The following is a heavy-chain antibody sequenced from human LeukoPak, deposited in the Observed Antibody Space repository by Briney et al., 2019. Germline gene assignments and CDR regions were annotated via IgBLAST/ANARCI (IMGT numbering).Heavy chain of an antibody. D-gene: IGHD5-18*01. Sequence: ASVKVSCKASGFIFTDYGISWVRQAPGQGLEWMGWISAKNGNTNYAQKLQGRVTMTIHTSMTTAYMELRSLRYDDTAVYYCATTKSAMVSCFDPWGQGTLVTVSP. V-gene: IGHV1-18*01. CDR1: GFIFTDYG. J-gene: IGHJ5*02. CDR2: ISAKNGNT. CDR3: ATTKSAMVSCFDP.